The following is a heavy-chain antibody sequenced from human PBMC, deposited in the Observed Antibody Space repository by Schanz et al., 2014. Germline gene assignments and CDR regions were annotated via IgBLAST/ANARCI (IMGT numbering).Heavy chain of an antibody. CDR3: ARGGATRFDY. CDR2: ITSTSRYI. Sequence: EVQLVESGGGLVKPGGSLRLSCAASGFTFSNYTMYWVRQAPGKGLEWVSSITSTSRYIYYADSVKGRFTISRDNAKNSLYLQMNSLRDEDTAVYYCARGGATRFDYWGQGTLVTVSS. CDR1: GFTFSNYT. V-gene: IGHV3-21*01. D-gene: IGHD1-26*01. J-gene: IGHJ4*02.